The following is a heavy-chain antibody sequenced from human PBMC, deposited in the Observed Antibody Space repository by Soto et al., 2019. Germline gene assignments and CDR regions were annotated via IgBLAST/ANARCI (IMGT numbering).Heavy chain of an antibody. CDR2: IIPIFGTA. V-gene: IGHV1-69*01. CDR3: ARDRAVKYSGYDLWCLDY. CDR1: GGTFSSYA. D-gene: IGHD5-12*01. Sequence: QVQLVQSGAEVKKPGSSVKVSCKASGGTFSSYAISWVRQAPGQGLEWMGGIIPIFGTANYAQKFQGTVTITADECTSIAYRELVSLRSEDTAVYYCARDRAVKYSGYDLWCLDYGCQGTLVTVSS. J-gene: IGHJ4*02.